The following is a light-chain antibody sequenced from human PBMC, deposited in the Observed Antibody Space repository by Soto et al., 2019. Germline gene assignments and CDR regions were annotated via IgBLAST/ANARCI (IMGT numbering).Light chain of an antibody. Sequence: EIVLTQSPGTLSLSPGERATLSCKASQSIVSNYLAWYQQKPGQAPRLLIYGASTRATGIPARFSGSGSETEFTLTISGLQSEDFAVYYCQQYNNGPTYTFGQGTKLEIK. CDR1: QSIVSNY. J-gene: IGKJ2*01. V-gene: IGKV3-15*01. CDR3: QQYNNGPTYT. CDR2: GAS.